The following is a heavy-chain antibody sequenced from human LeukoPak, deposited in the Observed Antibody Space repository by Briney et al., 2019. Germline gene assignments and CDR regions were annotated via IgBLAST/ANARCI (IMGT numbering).Heavy chain of an antibody. CDR2: INPDSGGT. V-gene: IGHV1-2*02. CDR1: GYTFSDYY. D-gene: IGHD3-10*01. J-gene: IGHJ4*02. Sequence: ASVKVSCKASGYTFSDYYMHWVRQAPGQGLEWMGWINPDSGGTNYVQKFQGRVTMTRDTSITTAYMELTRLRSDDTAVYYCARWQHGSGSPPLSWGQGTLVTVSS. CDR3: ARWQHGSGSPPLS.